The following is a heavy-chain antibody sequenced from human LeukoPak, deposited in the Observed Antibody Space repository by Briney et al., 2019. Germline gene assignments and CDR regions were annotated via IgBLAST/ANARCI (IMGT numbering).Heavy chain of an antibody. D-gene: IGHD3-22*01. CDR2: IYTSGST. CDR3: ARSPWDSSGYPNWFDP. V-gene: IGHV4-61*02. J-gene: IGHJ5*02. CDR1: GGSISSGSYY. Sequence: SETLSLTCTVSGGSISSGSYYWSWIRQPAGKGLECIVRIYTSGSTNYNPSLKSRVTMSVDTSKNQFSLKLSSVTAADTAVYYCARSPWDSSGYPNWFDPWGQGTLVTVSS.